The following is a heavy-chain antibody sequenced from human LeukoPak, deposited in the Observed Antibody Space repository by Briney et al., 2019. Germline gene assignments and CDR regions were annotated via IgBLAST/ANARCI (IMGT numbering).Heavy chain of an antibody. CDR2: INHSGST. D-gene: IGHD5-12*01. CDR1: GGSFSGYY. V-gene: IGHV4-34*01. J-gene: IGHJ4*02. Sequence: PSETLSLTCAVYGGSFSGYYWSWIRQPPGKGLEWIGEINHSGSTNYNPSLKSRVTISVDTSKNQFTLKLSSVTAADTAVYYCARSAGEDIVATIDYWGQGTLVTVSS. CDR3: ARSAGEDIVATIDY.